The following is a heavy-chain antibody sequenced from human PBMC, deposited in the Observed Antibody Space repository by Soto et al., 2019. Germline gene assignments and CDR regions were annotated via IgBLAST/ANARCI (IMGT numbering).Heavy chain of an antibody. CDR3: VRIRYQLPSSVLWLGP. D-gene: IGHD3-16*01. Sequence: PSETLSPTCAVYGGFLSESYWTWIRQPPGKGLEWIGEINHVGGTNYNPPLTSRVTMSVATTPKQFSLWRISVSAAHTALYFCVRIRYQLPSSVLWLGPWGQGTPVTVSS. CDR2: INHVGGT. J-gene: IGHJ5*02. CDR1: GGFLSESY. V-gene: IGHV4-34*01.